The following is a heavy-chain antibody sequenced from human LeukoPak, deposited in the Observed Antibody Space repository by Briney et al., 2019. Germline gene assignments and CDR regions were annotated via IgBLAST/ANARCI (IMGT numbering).Heavy chain of an antibody. CDR3: ARAMPDYGDSPAFDI. V-gene: IGHV4-31*03. J-gene: IGHJ3*02. Sequence: PSETLSLTCTVSGGSISSGGYYWSWIRQHPGKGLEWIGYIYYSGSTYYNPSLKSRVTISVDTSKNQFSLKLSSVTAADTAVYYCARAMPDYGDSPAFDIWGQGTMVTVSS. D-gene: IGHD4-17*01. CDR2: IYYSGST. CDR1: GGSISSGGYY.